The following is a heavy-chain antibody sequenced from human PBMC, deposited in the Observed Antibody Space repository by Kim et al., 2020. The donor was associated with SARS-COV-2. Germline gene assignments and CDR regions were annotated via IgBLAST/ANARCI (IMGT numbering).Heavy chain of an antibody. V-gene: IGHV1-2*02. Sequence: ASVKVSCKASGYTFTGYYMHWVRQAPGQGLEWMGWINPNSGGTNYAQKFQGRVTMTRDTSISTAYMELSRLRSDDTAVYYCARVFSRWEPADYWGQGTLVTVSS. CDR1: GYTFTGYY. J-gene: IGHJ4*02. D-gene: IGHD1-26*01. CDR3: ARVFSRWEPADY. CDR2: INPNSGGT.